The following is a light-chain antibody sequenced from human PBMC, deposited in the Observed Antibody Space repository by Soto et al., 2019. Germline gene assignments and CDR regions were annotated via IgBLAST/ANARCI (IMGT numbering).Light chain of an antibody. V-gene: IGLV2-14*01. CDR3: SSYTASSILV. Sequence: QAVVTQPASVSGSPGQSIPISCTGTSNDVGGYDYVSWYQQHPGKAPKLLIYEVVNRPSGVSTRFSGSKSGNTASLTISGLQAEDEADYYCSSYTASSILVFGGGTKLTVL. CDR1: SNDVGGYDY. CDR2: EVV. J-gene: IGLJ2*01.